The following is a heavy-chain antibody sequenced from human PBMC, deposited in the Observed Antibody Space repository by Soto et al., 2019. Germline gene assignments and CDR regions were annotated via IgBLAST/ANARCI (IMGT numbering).Heavy chain of an antibody. CDR2: IYFSGIT. CDR1: GGSISDDTYY. Sequence: PSETLSLTCTVSGGSISDDTYYWGWIRQPPRKGLDWIGSIYFSGITSYNPSLKSRVTMSVDTSKKQLSLKLSSVTAADTAVYYCARLHCDSPNCVPLDPWGQGTLVTVSS. D-gene: IGHD2-2*01. CDR3: ARLHCDSPNCVPLDP. J-gene: IGHJ5*02. V-gene: IGHV4-39*01.